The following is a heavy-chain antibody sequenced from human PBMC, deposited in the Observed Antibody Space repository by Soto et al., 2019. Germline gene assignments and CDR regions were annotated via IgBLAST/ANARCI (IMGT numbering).Heavy chain of an antibody. V-gene: IGHV4-59*08. CDR1: GGSISSYY. J-gene: IGHJ3*02. CDR2: IYYSGST. CDR3: ARPWGTDAFDI. Sequence: QVQLQESGPGLVKPSETLSLTCTVSGGSISSYYWSWIRQPPGKGLEWIGYIYYSGSTNYNPSLKSRVTISVDTSKNQFSLKLSSVNAADTAVYYCARPWGTDAFDIWGQGTMVTVSS. D-gene: IGHD1-1*01.